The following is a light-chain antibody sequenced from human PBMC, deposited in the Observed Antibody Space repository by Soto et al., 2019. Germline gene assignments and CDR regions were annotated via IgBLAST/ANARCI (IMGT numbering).Light chain of an antibody. V-gene: IGLV2-23*02. CDR2: EVS. CDR1: SSDVGSYNF. CDR3: CADAGKSTNV. J-gene: IGLJ1*01. Sequence: QSALTQPASVSGSPGQSITISCTRTSSDVGSYNFVSWYQQHPGEVPKVMIYEVSKRPSGVSDRFSGSKSGNTASLTISGLQAEEEADYYCCADAGKSTNVVGTGTKVTVL.